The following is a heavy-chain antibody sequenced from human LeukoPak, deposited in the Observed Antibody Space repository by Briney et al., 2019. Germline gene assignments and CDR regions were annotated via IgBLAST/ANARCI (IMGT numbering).Heavy chain of an antibody. J-gene: IGHJ4*02. CDR2: INAANGNT. V-gene: IGHV1-3*01. Sequence: ASVKVSCKASGYTFTSYAIHWVRQAPGQRLEWMGLINAANGNTRYSQTFQDRVTITRDTSASTAYMELSSLRSEDTAVYYCARAYDSGCNYWGQGTLLTVSS. CDR1: GYTFTSYA. CDR3: ARAYDSGCNY. D-gene: IGHD6-19*01.